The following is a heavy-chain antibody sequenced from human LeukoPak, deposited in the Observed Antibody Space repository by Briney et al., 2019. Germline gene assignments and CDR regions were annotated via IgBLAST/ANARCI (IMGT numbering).Heavy chain of an antibody. CDR2: IHYTGRT. CDR1: GASISSYF. CDR3: ARRVIESAVISERNWFDP. V-gene: IGHV4-59*12. J-gene: IGHJ5*02. Sequence: SEPLSLPCPVSGASISSYFWSWIRQPPGKGLEWIGSIHYTGRTNYNPSLKSGVTISVDTTTNQFSLKLSSVTAADTAVYYCARRVIESAVISERNWFDPWGQGTLVTVSS. D-gene: IGHD3-3*02.